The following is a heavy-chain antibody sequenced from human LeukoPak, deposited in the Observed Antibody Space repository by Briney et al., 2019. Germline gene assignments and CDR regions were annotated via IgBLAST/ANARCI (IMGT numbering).Heavy chain of an antibody. V-gene: IGHV3-73*01. CDR2: IGRQGDSDAT. CDR1: GLTFSGSV. D-gene: IGHD3-9*01. J-gene: IGHJ4*02. CDR3: AGDYNLLTGLNY. Sequence: GGSLRLSCAASGLTFSGSVIHWVRQASGKGLEGLGRIGRQGDSDATRYAASLKGKFTISRVDSRNTAYLQMNSLKTEDTAVYYCAGDYNLLTGLNYWGQGTLVTVSS.